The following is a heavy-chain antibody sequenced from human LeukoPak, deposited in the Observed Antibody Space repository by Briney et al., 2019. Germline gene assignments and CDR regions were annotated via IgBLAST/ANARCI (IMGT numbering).Heavy chain of an antibody. Sequence: GGSLRLSCAASGFTVSSNYMSWVRQAPGKGLEWVSSISSSSSYIYYADSVKGRFTISRDNAKNSLYLQMNSLRAEDTAVYYCARTYYYGSGSSTGFDYWGQGTLVTVSS. V-gene: IGHV3-21*01. J-gene: IGHJ4*02. CDR2: ISSSSSYI. CDR1: GFTVSSNY. D-gene: IGHD3-10*01. CDR3: ARTYYYGSGSSTGFDY.